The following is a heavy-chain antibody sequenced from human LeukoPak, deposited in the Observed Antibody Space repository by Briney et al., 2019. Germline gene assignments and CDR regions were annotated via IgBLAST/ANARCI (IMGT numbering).Heavy chain of an antibody. CDR2: ISGSGGST. J-gene: IGHJ4*02. D-gene: IGHD3-22*01. CDR3: AKVPYYYDSSAYF. Sequence: QPGGSLRLSCAASGFTFSSYAMSWVRQAPGKGLEWLSAISGSGGSTYYADSLKGRFTISRDNSKNTLYLQMNSLRAEDTAVYYCAKVPYYYDSSAYFWGQGTLVTVSS. V-gene: IGHV3-23*01. CDR1: GFTFSSYA.